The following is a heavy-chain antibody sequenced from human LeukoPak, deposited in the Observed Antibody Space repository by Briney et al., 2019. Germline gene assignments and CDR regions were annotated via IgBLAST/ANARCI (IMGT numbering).Heavy chain of an antibody. Sequence: GGSLRLSCAASGFTFSSYAMHWVRQAPGKGLEWVAVISYDGSNKYYADSVKGRFTISRDNSKNTLYLQMNSLRAEDTAVYYCATAGALGNYLTDYWGQGTLVTVSS. V-gene: IGHV3-30-3*01. J-gene: IGHJ4*02. CDR3: ATAGALGNYLTDY. D-gene: IGHD4-11*01. CDR2: ISYDGSNK. CDR1: GFTFSSYA.